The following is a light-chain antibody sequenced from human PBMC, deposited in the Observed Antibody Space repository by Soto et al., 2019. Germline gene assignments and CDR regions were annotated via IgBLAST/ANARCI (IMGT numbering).Light chain of an antibody. V-gene: IGKV1-5*03. CDR1: QLISTW. CDR2: HVS. Sequence: DVQMTQSPSTLSASVGDRVTVTCRASQLISTWLAWYQQKPGKAPKLLIYHVSSLDSGVPSRFSGSGSGTEFTLTISSLQPDDFATYSCQQYHSYPRTFGQGTKVEV. J-gene: IGKJ1*01. CDR3: QQYHSYPRT.